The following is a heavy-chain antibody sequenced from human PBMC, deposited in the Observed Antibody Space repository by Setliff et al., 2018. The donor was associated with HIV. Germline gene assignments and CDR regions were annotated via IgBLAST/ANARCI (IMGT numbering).Heavy chain of an antibody. D-gene: IGHD3-22*01. V-gene: IGHV5-51*01. CDR1: GSSFTSYW. Sequence: GESLKISCKGSGSSFTSYWIGWVRQMPGKGLEWMGIIYPGDSDTRYSPSLQGQVTISADKSISTAYLQWSSLKASDTAMYYCARSPPSLRPSYYDSSGSITAPDAFDIWGQGTMVTVSS. CDR2: IYPGDSDT. CDR3: ARSPPSLRPSYYDSSGSITAPDAFDI. J-gene: IGHJ3*02.